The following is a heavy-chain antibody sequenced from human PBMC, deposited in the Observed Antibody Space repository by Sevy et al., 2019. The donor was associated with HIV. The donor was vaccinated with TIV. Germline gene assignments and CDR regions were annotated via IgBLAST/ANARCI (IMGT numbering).Heavy chain of an antibody. CDR2: FSSSSSYI. Sequence: GGSLRLSCAASGFTFSSYSMNWVRQAPGKGLEWVSSFSSSSSYIYYADSVKGRFTISRDNAKNSLYLQMNSLRAEDTAVYYCARSPGNSGWFDAFDIWGQGTMVTVSS. V-gene: IGHV3-21*01. D-gene: IGHD5-12*01. J-gene: IGHJ3*02. CDR3: ARSPGNSGWFDAFDI. CDR1: GFTFSSYS.